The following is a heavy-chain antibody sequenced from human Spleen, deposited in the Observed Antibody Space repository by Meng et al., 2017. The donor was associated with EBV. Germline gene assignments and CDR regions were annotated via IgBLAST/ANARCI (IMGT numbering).Heavy chain of an antibody. Sequence: QVQLPQWGAGLLKPSETLSLTCAVYGGSFSGYYWNWIRQPPGKGLEWIGEINHSGNTNYNPSLKSRVTISVDTSKNQFSLKLRSVTAADTAVYYCARPIYCSATTCSGPMDVWGLGTTVTVFS. CDR3: ARPIYCSATTCSGPMDV. CDR2: INHSGNT. V-gene: IGHV4-34*02. CDR1: GGSFSGYY. D-gene: IGHD2-2*01. J-gene: IGHJ6*02.